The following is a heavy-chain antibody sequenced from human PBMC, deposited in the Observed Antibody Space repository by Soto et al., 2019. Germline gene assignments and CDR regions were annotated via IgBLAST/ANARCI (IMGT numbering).Heavy chain of an antibody. D-gene: IGHD6-19*01. V-gene: IGHV4-34*01. CDR1: GGSFSGYY. CDR3: ARGIGAVAGYFDY. CDR2: INHSGST. J-gene: IGHJ4*02. Sequence: QVQLQQWGAGLLKPSETLSLTCTVYGGSFSGYYWSWIRQPPGKGLEWIGEINHSGSTNYNPSLKSRVTLSVDTSKNQFSLKLSSVTAADTAVYYCARGIGAVAGYFDYWGQGTLVTVSS.